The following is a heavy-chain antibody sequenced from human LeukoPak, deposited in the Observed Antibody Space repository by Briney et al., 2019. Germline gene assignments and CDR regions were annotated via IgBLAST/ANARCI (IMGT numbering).Heavy chain of an antibody. CDR1: GYTFIDYY. V-gene: IGHV1-2*02. Sequence: EASVKVSCKSSGYTFIDYYIHWVRQAPGQGLEWMGWINPNSGATKYAQKSQGRVSMTRDTSINTAYMDLTNLRSDDTAIFYCARVKKLMPEFEFWGQGTLVTVSS. D-gene: IGHD2-2*01. J-gene: IGHJ4*02. CDR2: INPNSGAT. CDR3: ARVKKLMPEFEF.